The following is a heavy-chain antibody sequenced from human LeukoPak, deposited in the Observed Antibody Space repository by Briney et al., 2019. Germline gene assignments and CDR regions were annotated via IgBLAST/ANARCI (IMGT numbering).Heavy chain of an antibody. CDR1: GFTFSSFV. V-gene: IGHV3-21*01. Sequence: GGSLRLSCAASGFTFSSFVMNWVRQAPGKGLEWVSSISNSGTYIYYADSLKGRFTISRDNAKNSLFLQMNSLRAEDTAVYYCARESPTHAYAFDIWGQGTVVTVSS. CDR2: ISNSGTYI. J-gene: IGHJ3*02. CDR3: ARESPTHAYAFDI.